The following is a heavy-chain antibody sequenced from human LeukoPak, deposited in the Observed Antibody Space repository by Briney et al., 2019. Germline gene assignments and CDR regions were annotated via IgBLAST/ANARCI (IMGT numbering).Heavy chain of an antibody. J-gene: IGHJ4*02. CDR3: AKLAFGDYAASDH. Sequence: PGGSLRLSCAASGFTFRSNAMSWVRQAPGKGLEWVSAISGSGGSTYYADSVKGRFTIFGDNSKNTLSLQMNSLRVEDTAVYYCAKLAFGDYAASDHWGQGTLVTVSS. CDR2: ISGSGGST. V-gene: IGHV3-23*01. CDR1: GFTFRSNA. D-gene: IGHD4-17*01.